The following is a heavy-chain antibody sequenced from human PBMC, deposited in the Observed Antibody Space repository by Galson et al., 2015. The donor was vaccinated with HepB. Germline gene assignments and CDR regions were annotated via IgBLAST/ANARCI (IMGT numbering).Heavy chain of an antibody. D-gene: IGHD3-22*01. Sequence: SVKVSCKASRYTFTDYYIHWVRQAPGQGLEWMGWIKPDSGATDYAQKLQGRVTMTRDTSIRTAYMELNSLRSDDTAVYYCARGPPYYYDFSGYYFHFWGQGTLVTVS. J-gene: IGHJ4*02. CDR3: ARGPPYYYDFSGYYFHF. V-gene: IGHV1-2*02. CDR2: IKPDSGAT. CDR1: RYTFTDYY.